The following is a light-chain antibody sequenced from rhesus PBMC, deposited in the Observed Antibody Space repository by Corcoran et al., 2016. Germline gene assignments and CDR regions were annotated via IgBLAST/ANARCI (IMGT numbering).Light chain of an antibody. V-gene: IGKV3-42*03. CDR1: QSVSST. CDR2: GAS. J-gene: IGKJ4*01. CDR3: QQYSNWPLT. Sequence: EIVLTQSPATLSLSPGERATLSCRASQSVSSTLAWYQQKPGRVPRLLIYGASSRAAGFPDRFSGSGSGTDFTLTISSLEPEDFAVYYCQQYSNWPLTFGGGTKVEIK.